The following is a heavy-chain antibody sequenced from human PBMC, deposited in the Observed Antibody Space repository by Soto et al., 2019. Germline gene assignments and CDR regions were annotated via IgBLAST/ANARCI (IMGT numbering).Heavy chain of an antibody. CDR3: ARRDDSSAYCFDP. D-gene: IGHD3-22*01. CDR1: GGSFSVDY. V-gene: IGHV4-34*02. CDR2: IHRSGSI. J-gene: IGHJ5*02. Sequence: QVQLQQWGAGLLKPSETLSLTCAVYGGSFSVDYWGWVRQPPGKGLEWIGEIHRSGSINYNPSLKSRVTMSVDTSKNQFSLSLYSVTAADTAVYYCARRDDSSAYCFDPWGQGTLVTVSS.